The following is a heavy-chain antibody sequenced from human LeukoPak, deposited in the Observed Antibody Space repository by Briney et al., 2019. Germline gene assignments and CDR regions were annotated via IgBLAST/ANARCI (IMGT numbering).Heavy chain of an antibody. CDR1: GYTFTGYY. CDR3: ARVSRRDGYNLGY. CDR2: INPNSGGT. Sequence: ASVKVSCKASGYTFTGYYIHWVRQAPGQGLEWMGRINPNSGGTNYAQKFQGRVTMTRDTSISTAYMELSRLRSDDTAVYYCARVSRRDGYNLGYWGQGTLVTVPS. D-gene: IGHD5-24*01. J-gene: IGHJ4*02. V-gene: IGHV1-2*06.